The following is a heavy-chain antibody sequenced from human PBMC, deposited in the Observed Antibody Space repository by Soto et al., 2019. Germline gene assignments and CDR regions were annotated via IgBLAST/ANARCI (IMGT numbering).Heavy chain of an antibody. V-gene: IGHV3-30-3*01. D-gene: IGHD4-17*01. Sequence: QVHLVESGGGVVQPGTSLRLSCAASGLTFSNYAMHWVRQAPGKGLEWVAFISYDGTNRCYPDSVKGRFTISRDNSKNTLYLQMNSLKTEGTAVYYCARESSSTVTTGGGGSAKDYWGQGTLVTVSS. CDR2: ISYDGTNR. CDR1: GLTFSNYA. J-gene: IGHJ4*02. CDR3: ARESSSTVTTGGGGSAKDY.